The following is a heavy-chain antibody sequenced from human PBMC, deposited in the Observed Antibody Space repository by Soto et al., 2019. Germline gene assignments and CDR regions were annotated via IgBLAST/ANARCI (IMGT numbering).Heavy chain of an antibody. D-gene: IGHD3-9*01. CDR3: ARERAPLRYFDSKGWFDP. CDR2: INHSGST. Sequence: SETLSLTCAVYGGSFSGYYWSWIRQPPGKGLEWIGEINHSGSTNYNPSLKSRVTISVDTSKDQFSLKLSSVTAADTAVYYCARERAPLRYFDSKGWFDPWGQGTLVTVSS. J-gene: IGHJ5*02. CDR1: GGSFSGYY. V-gene: IGHV4-34*01.